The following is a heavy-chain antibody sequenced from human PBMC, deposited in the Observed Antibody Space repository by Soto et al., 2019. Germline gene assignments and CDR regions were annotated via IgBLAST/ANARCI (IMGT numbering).Heavy chain of an antibody. V-gene: IGHV4-59*01. D-gene: IGHD2-15*01. CDR3: ARGGVVVVSATRHWFDP. CDR1: GGSISSYY. CDR2: IYYSGST. Sequence: QVQLQESGPGLVKPSETLSLTCTVSGGSISSYYWSWIRQPPGKGLEWIGYIYYSGSTNYNPSLKSRGTISVDTSKNQYPLKLSAVTAADTAVYYCARGGVVVVSATRHWFDPWGQGTLVTVSS. J-gene: IGHJ5*02.